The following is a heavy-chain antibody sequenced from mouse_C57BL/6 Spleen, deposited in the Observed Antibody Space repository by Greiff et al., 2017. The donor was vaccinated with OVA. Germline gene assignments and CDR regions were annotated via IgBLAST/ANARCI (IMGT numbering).Heavy chain of an antibody. V-gene: IGHV1-26*01. D-gene: IGHD4-1*01. Sequence: EVQLQQSGPELVKPGASVKISCKASGYTFTDYYMNWVKQSHGKSLEWIGDINPNNGGTSYNQKFKGKATLTVDKSSSTAYMELRSLTSEDSAVYYCARIWEGRAFDYWGQGTTLTVSS. J-gene: IGHJ2*01. CDR3: ARIWEGRAFDY. CDR2: INPNNGGT. CDR1: GYTFTDYY.